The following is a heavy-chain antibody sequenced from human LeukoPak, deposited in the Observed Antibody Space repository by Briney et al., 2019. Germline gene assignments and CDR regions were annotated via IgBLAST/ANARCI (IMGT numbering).Heavy chain of an antibody. J-gene: IGHJ4*02. CDR3: ARDSQGMATIL. Sequence: PGGSLSLSCAASGFTFSSYSMTWVRQSRETGLEWVAYIGSSSTNIYYADSVKGRSTISRDNAKNSLYRQMNSRRGEDTAVYYCARDSQGMATILWGQGTLVTVSA. V-gene: IGHV3-48*01. CDR1: GFTFSSYS. D-gene: IGHD5-24*01. CDR2: IGSSSTNI.